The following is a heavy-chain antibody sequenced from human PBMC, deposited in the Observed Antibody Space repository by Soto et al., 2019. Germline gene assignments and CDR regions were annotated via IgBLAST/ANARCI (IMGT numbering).Heavy chain of an antibody. V-gene: IGHV1-18*04. CDR1: GYTLTSYG. D-gene: IGHD2-2*01. CDR3: ARDVVVVPAAISSYYYYGMDV. Sequence: GASVKVSCKASGYTLTSYGISWVRQAPGQGLEWMGWISAYNGNTNYAQKLQGRVTMTTDTSTSTAYMELRSLRSDDTAVYYCARDVVVVPAAISSYYYYGMDVWGQGTTVTVS. J-gene: IGHJ6*02. CDR2: ISAYNGNT.